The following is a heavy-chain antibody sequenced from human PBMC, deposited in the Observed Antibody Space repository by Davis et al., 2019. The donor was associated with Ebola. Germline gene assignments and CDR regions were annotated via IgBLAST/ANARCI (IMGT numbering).Heavy chain of an antibody. Sequence: AASVKVSCKASGYTFTDYYMNWVRQAPGQGLEWMGIINPSDDSTSYAQTFQGRLNVTRDTSTSTVYMELTSLPSDATAVYYCAGDHGGQVNGFDPWGQGTLVTVSS. D-gene: IGHD4-23*01. CDR1: GYTFTDYY. CDR3: AGDHGGQVNGFDP. V-gene: IGHV1-46*01. CDR2: INPSDDST. J-gene: IGHJ5*02.